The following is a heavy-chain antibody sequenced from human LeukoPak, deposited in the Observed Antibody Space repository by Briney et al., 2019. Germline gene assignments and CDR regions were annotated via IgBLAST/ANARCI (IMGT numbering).Heavy chain of an antibody. CDR2: IHRSSGGT. J-gene: IGHJ5*02. CDR1: GYTFSGYY. Sequence: ASVKVSCKASGYTFSGYYMHWGRQAPGQGLEWMGWIHRSSGGTKYAQKFQGRVTMTRDTSMRTDYMELRRLTSDDTAVYWCARERESSGPSSLDPWGQGTLVTVSS. CDR3: ARERESSGPSSLDP. V-gene: IGHV1-2*02. D-gene: IGHD3-22*01.